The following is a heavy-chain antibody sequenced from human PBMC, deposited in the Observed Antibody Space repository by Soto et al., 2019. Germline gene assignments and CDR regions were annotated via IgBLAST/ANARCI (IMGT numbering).Heavy chain of an antibody. J-gene: IGHJ5*01. CDR1: GGSISSSSYY. Sequence: PSETLSLTCTVSGGSISSSSYYWGWIRQPPGKGLEWIGSIYYSGSTYYNPSLKSRVTISVDTSKNQFSLKLSSVTAADTAVYYCARTSLRFLEWLLWFDYWGQGTLVTVSS. V-gene: IGHV4-39*01. CDR2: IYYSGST. CDR3: ARTSLRFLEWLLWFDY. D-gene: IGHD3-3*01.